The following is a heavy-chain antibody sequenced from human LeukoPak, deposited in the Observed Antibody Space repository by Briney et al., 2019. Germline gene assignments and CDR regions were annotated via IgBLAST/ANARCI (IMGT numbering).Heavy chain of an antibody. CDR3: ARAGAYCGGDCFKPFDY. Sequence: PSETLSLTCTVSGGSISSYYWSWIRQPPGQGLEWIGYIYYSGSTNYNPSLKSRVTVSVDTSKNQFSLKLSSVTAADTAVYYCARAGAYCGGDCFKPFDYWGQGTLVTVSS. J-gene: IGHJ4*02. V-gene: IGHV4-59*01. D-gene: IGHD2-21*02. CDR1: GGSISSYY. CDR2: IYYSGST.